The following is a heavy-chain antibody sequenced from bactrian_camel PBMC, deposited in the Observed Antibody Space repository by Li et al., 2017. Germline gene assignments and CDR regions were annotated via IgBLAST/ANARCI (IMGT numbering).Heavy chain of an antibody. J-gene: IGHJ6*01. V-gene: IGHV3S1*01. CDR3: ATHFVFSSSRHSPPPHALGY. CDR2: MSTDGDGRT. D-gene: IGHD6*01. Sequence: VQLVESGGGLVQPGGSLRISCSASGFTGETNWLYWVRQAPGKGLEWVSAMSTDGDGRTAYGDSVKGRFTISRDNAKNTVYLQMNSMKSEDTALYYCATHFVFSSSRHSPPPHALGYWGQGTQVTVS. CDR1: GFTGETNW.